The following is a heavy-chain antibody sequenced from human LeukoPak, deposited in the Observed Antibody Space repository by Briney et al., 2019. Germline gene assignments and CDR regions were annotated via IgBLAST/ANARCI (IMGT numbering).Heavy chain of an antibody. J-gene: IGHJ4*02. V-gene: IGHV1-3*04. Sequence: GASVKVSCTASGYIFTDYGISWVRQAPGQRLEWMGWINTGNGNTQYSQRFQGRVTITMDTSASTAYMELSTLRSEDTAVYYCARDSGSGFYEMTYGGQGTLVIVSS. CDR1: GYIFTDYG. D-gene: IGHD3-22*01. CDR3: ARDSGSGFYEMTY. CDR2: INTGNGNT.